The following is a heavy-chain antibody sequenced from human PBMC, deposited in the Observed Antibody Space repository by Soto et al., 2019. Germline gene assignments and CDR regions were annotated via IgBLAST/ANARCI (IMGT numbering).Heavy chain of an antibody. CDR3: ARVFLLGDGGFRGGFVVLAV. D-gene: IGHD3-16*01. J-gene: IGHJ6*02. Sequence: GGSLRLSCAASGFTCSSCTMNWVRQAPGKGLEWVSSISLSTNYIYYADSLRGRFTISRDNAKNSVYLQMNSLRAEDTAVYYSARVFLLGDGGFRGGFVVLAVGGRGTTVPVSS. CDR1: GFTCSSCT. V-gene: IGHV3-21*01. CDR2: ISLSTNYI.